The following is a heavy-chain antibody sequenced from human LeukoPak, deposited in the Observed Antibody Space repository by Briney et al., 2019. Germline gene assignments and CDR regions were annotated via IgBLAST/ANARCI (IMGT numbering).Heavy chain of an antibody. V-gene: IGHV3-23*01. CDR1: GFTLSDYA. D-gene: IGHD1-7*01. CDR3: AKEGSVTNWNYMGVGY. J-gene: IGHJ4*02. CDR2: ISAGGGST. Sequence: GGSLRLSCAASGFTLSDYAMSWVRQTPGKGLEWFSAISAGGGSTYFADSVKGRFTISRDNSKNTLYLQMNSLRAEDTAVYYCAKEGSVTNWNYMGVGYWGQGTLVTVSS.